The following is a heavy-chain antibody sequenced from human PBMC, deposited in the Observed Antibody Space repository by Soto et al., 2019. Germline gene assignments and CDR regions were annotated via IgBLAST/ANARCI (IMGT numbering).Heavy chain of an antibody. V-gene: IGHV3-30*18. D-gene: IGHD6-19*01. CDR1: GFTFSDYA. CDR2: VSHDGRNT. CDR3: AKGGRQWLVTSGFNY. Sequence: VQLVESGGGVVQPGRSLRLSCAASGFTFSDYAMHWLRQAPGTELEWVAVVSHDGRNTHYADSVKGRFTISRDSSKNTVSLEMTRLRAEDAAVYYCAKGGRQWLVTSGFNYWGQGALVTVSS. J-gene: IGHJ4*02.